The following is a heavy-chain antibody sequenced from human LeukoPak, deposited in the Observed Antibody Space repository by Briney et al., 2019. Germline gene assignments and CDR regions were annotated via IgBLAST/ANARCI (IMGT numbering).Heavy chain of an antibody. CDR3: ARRRTHYYDSSGYYY. CDR1: GGSMSSSNYY. D-gene: IGHD3-22*01. Sequence: SETLSLTCIVSGGSMSSSNYYWGWIRQPPGKGLEWIGSISYSGSTYYNPSLESRVIISVDTSKNQFSLKLSSVTAADTAVYYCARRRTHYYDSSGYYYWGQGTLVTVSS. V-gene: IGHV4-39*07. J-gene: IGHJ4*02. CDR2: ISYSGST.